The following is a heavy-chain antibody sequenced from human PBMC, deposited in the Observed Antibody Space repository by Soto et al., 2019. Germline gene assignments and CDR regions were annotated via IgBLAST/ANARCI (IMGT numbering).Heavy chain of an antibody. CDR2: IYYSGST. CDR1: GGSISSYY. J-gene: IGHJ5*02. D-gene: IGHD2-21*02. Sequence: SETLSLTCTVSGGSISSYYWSWIRQPPGKGLEWIGYIYYSGSTNYNPSLKSRVTISVDTSKNQFSLKLSSVTAADTAVYYCARDGGICGGDCSGVGFDPWGQGTLVTVSS. CDR3: ARDGGICGGDCSGVGFDP. V-gene: IGHV4-59*01.